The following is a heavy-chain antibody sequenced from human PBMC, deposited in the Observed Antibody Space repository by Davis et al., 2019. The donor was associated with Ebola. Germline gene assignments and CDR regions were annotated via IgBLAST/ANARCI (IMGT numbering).Heavy chain of an antibody. J-gene: IGHJ6*02. V-gene: IGHV2-5*02. D-gene: IGHD1-1*01. CDR1: GFSLSSTGVG. CDR3: VHRFLTTTVDYGMDV. Sequence: SGPTLVKPTQTLTLTCTFSGFSLSSTGVGVGWIRQPPGKALEWLALIYWDNDKRYSPSLNSRLTITKDTSKNQVVLTMTHMDPVDTATYYCVHRFLTTTVDYGMDVWGQGTTVTVSS. CDR2: IYWDNDK.